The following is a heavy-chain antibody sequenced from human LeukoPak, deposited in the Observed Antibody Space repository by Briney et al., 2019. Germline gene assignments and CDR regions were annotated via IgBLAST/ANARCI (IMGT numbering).Heavy chain of an antibody. Sequence: GGSLRLSCAASGFTVSSNSMSWVRQAPGKGLVWVSVIYTGGTTYYADSVKGRFTISRDNSKNTLYLQMNSLRAEDTAVYYCARDVAAPGGAYFDYWGQGTLVTVSS. CDR3: ARDVAAPGGAYFDY. V-gene: IGHV3-66*01. CDR2: IYTGGTT. D-gene: IGHD6-13*01. CDR1: GFTVSSNS. J-gene: IGHJ4*02.